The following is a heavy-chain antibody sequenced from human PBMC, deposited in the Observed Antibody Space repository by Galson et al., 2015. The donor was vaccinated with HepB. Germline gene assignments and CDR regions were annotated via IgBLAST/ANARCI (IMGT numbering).Heavy chain of an antibody. CDR2: ISTNSGDT. J-gene: IGHJ4*02. Sequence: SVKVSCKASGYIFTSKGISWVRQAPGQGLEWMGWISTNSGDTNYAQKFQGRVTMTTDTSTSTAYMELRSLRSDDTAVYYCARDVDHRSDHWGQGTLVTVSS. V-gene: IGHV1-18*01. CDR3: ARDVDHRSDH. CDR1: GYIFTSKG.